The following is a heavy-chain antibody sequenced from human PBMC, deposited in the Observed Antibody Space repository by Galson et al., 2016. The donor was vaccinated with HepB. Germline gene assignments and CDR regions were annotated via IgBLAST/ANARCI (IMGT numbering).Heavy chain of an antibody. CDR2: IGGSGGGT. J-gene: IGHJ6*04. V-gene: IGHV3-23*01. CDR1: GFSFSDYG. CDR3: AKSGPCTGGACRLYYYYALDV. D-gene: IGHD2-8*02. Sequence: SLRLSCAASGFSFSDYGMTWVRQAPGKGLEWVSGIGGSGGGTSYADSVKGRFTITRDNSRNTLYLHMNTLRAEDTALYYCAKSGPCTGGACRLYYYYALDVWGKGTPVTVSS.